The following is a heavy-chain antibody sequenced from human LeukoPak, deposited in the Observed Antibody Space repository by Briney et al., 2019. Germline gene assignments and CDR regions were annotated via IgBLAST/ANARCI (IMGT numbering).Heavy chain of an antibody. Sequence: GGSLRLSCVASGFTFRSYWMSGVRQAPGKGLEWVANIKQDGSEKYYVDSLKGRFTISRDNAKNSLYLQMNSLTDEDTAIYYCARSLRVAVAASYWGQGTLVTVSS. J-gene: IGHJ4*02. CDR3: ARSLRVAVAASY. CDR2: IKQDGSEK. D-gene: IGHD6-19*01. CDR1: GFTFRSYW. V-gene: IGHV3-7*01.